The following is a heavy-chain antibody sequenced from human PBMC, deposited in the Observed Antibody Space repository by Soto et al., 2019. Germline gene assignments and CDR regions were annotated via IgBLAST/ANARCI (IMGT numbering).Heavy chain of an antibody. CDR2: ISYDGSNK. Sequence: QVQLVESGGGVVQPGTSLRLSCAASGFTFSSSGMHWVHQAPGKGLEWVAVISYDGSNKQYADSVKGRFTISRDNSKNTLDLQMSCLRPEDTAVYNCAKDRSRSWTLDYRGQGNLVTVSS. J-gene: IGHJ4*02. CDR3: AKDRSRSWTLDY. D-gene: IGHD6-13*01. V-gene: IGHV3-30*18. CDR1: GFTFSSSG.